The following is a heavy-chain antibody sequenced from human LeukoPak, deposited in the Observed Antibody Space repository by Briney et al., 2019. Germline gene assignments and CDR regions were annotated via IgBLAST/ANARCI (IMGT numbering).Heavy chain of an antibody. V-gene: IGHV3-7*01. J-gene: IGHJ5*02. CDR3: AREGTDYDTLTGLNWFDP. CDR2: IKQDGSEK. CDR1: GFTFSSYW. Sequence: GGSLRLSCAASGFTFSSYWMSWVRQAPGKGLEWVANIKQDGSEKYYVDSVKGRFTISRDNAKNSLYLQMNSLRAEDTAVYYCAREGTDYDTLTGLNWFDPWGQGTLVTVSS. D-gene: IGHD3-9*01.